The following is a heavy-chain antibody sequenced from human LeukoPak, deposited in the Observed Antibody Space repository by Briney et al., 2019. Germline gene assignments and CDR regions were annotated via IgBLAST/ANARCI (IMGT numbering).Heavy chain of an antibody. Sequence: GRSLRLSCAASGFTFSSYAMHWVRQAPGKGLGWVAVISYDGSNKYYADSVKGRFTISRDNSKNTLYLQMNSLRAEDTAVYYCAREHHPEDIVVVVAATYYFDYWGQETLVTVSS. D-gene: IGHD2-15*01. CDR2: ISYDGSNK. CDR1: GFTFSSYA. CDR3: AREHHPEDIVVVVAATYYFDY. J-gene: IGHJ4*02. V-gene: IGHV3-30-3*01.